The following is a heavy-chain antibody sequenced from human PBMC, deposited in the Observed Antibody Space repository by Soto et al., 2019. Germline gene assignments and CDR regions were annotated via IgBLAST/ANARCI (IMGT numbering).Heavy chain of an antibody. D-gene: IGHD1-1*01. J-gene: IGHJ3*02. Sequence: QVQLVQSGAEVKKPGSSVKVSCKASGGTFSSYTISWVRQAPGQGLEWMGRIIPILGIANYAQKFQGRVTITADKSTSTAYMELSSLRSEDTAVYYCARGPTGTAGRAFDIWGQGTMVTVSS. CDR2: IIPILGIA. V-gene: IGHV1-69*02. CDR1: GGTFSSYT. CDR3: ARGPTGTAGRAFDI.